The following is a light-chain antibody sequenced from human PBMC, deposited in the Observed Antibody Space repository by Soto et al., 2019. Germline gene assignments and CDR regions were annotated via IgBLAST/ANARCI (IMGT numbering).Light chain of an antibody. CDR1: QSISSSY. CDR2: GAS. V-gene: IGKV3-20*01. Sequence: EIVLTQSPGTLSLSPGERATLSCRASQSISSSYLAWYQQRPGQAPRLLIFGASYRATGIPDRFSGSGSGTDFTLTISRLEPEDSAVYYCQQYSSSPPEFTLGPGTKVDSK. J-gene: IGKJ3*01. CDR3: QQYSSSPPEFT.